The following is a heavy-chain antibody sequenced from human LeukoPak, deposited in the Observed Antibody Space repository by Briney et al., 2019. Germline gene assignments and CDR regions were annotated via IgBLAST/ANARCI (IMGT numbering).Heavy chain of an antibody. Sequence: SETLSLTCTVSGYSLSSGYYWGWIRQPPGKGLQWIGSIYHSGITYYNPSLKSRVTISVDTSKNQFSLKLSSVTAADTAVYYCARGGGSSGYYSTFDYWGQGTLVTVSS. J-gene: IGHJ4*02. V-gene: IGHV4-38-2*02. CDR1: GYSLSSGYY. CDR2: IYHSGIT. CDR3: ARGGGSSGYYSTFDY. D-gene: IGHD3-22*01.